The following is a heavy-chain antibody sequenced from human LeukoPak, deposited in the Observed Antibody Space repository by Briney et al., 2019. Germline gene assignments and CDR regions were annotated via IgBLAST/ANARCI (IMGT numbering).Heavy chain of an antibody. CDR3: ASWLGSPLGG. CDR2: ILSSGST. CDR1: GGSISNYY. D-gene: IGHD5-12*01. Sequence: SETLSLTCTVSGGSISNYYWNWIRQPPGKGLEWIGYILSSGSTHHNPSLTSRISLSVDTSKNQFSLKLSSVTAADTAVYYCASWLGSPLGGWGQGTLVTVSS. J-gene: IGHJ4*02. V-gene: IGHV4-4*09.